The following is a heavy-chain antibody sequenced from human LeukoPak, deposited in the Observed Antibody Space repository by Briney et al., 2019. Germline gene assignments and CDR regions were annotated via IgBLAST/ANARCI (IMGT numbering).Heavy chain of an antibody. CDR1: GFTFDDYG. V-gene: IGHV3-20*04. J-gene: IGHJ6*03. CDR3: ARSAAATHFYYYYYYYMDV. CDR2: INWNGGST. Sequence: GGSLRLSCAASGFTFDDYGMSWVRQAPGKGLEWVSGINWNGGSTGYADSVKGRFTISRDNAKNSLYLQMNSLRAEDTALYYCARSAAATHFYYYYYYYMDVWGKGTTVTVSS. D-gene: IGHD2-15*01.